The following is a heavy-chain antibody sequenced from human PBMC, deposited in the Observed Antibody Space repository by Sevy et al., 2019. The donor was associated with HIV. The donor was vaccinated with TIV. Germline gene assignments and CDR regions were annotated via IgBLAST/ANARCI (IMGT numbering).Heavy chain of an antibody. J-gene: IGHJ2*01. V-gene: IGHV4-34*01. D-gene: IGHD2-2*02. CDR3: ARGVEGVVPSPILGLGPWSKYWSFDL. CDR1: GGSFSGFS. Sequence: SETLSLTFAVSGGSFSGFSWNWIRQPPGKGLEWIGEVNHYSPSLKSRATISLDTSKNQFSLKLHSVTAADTAFYFCARGVEGVVPSPILGLGPWSKYWSFDLWGRGTLVTVSS. CDR2: VNH.